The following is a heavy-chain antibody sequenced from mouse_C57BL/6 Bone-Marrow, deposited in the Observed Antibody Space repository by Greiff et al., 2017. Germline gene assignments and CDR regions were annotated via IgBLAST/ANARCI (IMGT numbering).Heavy chain of an antibody. V-gene: IGHV1-81*01. Sequence: QVTLKVSGAELARPGASVKLSCKASGYTFTSYGISWVKQRTGQGLEWIGEIYPRSGNTYYNEKFKGKATLTADKSSSTAYMELRSLTSEDSAVYFCATYYDYDEFAYWGQGTLVTVSA. CDR1: GYTFTSYG. CDR2: IYPRSGNT. D-gene: IGHD2-4*01. J-gene: IGHJ3*01. CDR3: ATYYDYDEFAY.